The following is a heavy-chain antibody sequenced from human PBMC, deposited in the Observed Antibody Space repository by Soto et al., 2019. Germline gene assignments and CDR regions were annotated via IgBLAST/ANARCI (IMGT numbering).Heavy chain of an antibody. J-gene: IGHJ4*02. V-gene: IGHV3-74*01. CDR2: INSDGSNT. D-gene: IGHD5-12*01. CDR3: ARDFRVDGLPFDY. Sequence: VGSLRLSCAASGFSFNTYCMGWLRQAPGKGLEWVASINSDGSNTSYADSVKGRFTISRDNAKNTLYLQMNSLRAEDTAVYYCARDFRVDGLPFDYWGQGTLVTVSS. CDR1: GFSFNTYC.